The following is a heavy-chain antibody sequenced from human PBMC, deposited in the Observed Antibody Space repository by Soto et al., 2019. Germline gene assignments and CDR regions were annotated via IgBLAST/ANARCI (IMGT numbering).Heavy chain of an antibody. J-gene: IGHJ4*02. CDR2: ISSSSSYI. V-gene: IGHV3-21*04. CDR3: AKDKVYSNFEYYFDS. CDR1: GFTFSSYS. D-gene: IGHD4-4*01. Sequence: GGSLRLSCAASGFTFSSYSMNWVRQAPGKGLEWVSSISSSSSYIYYADSVKGRFTISRDNAKNSLYLQMNSLRPEDTALYYCAKDKVYSNFEYYFDSWGQGTLVTVSS.